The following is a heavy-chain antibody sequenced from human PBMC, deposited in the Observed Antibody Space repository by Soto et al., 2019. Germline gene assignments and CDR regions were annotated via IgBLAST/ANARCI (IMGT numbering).Heavy chain of an antibody. CDR2: ISSSSSYI. CDR1: GFTFSSYS. CDR3: ARDYDILTGYYMGDNWFDP. J-gene: IGHJ5*02. Sequence: PVGSLRLSCAASGFTFSSYSMNWVRQAPGKGLEWVSSISSSSSYIYYADSVKGRFTISRDNAKNSLYLQMNSLRAEDTAVYYCARDYDILTGYYMGDNWFDPWGQGTLVTVSS. V-gene: IGHV3-21*01. D-gene: IGHD3-9*01.